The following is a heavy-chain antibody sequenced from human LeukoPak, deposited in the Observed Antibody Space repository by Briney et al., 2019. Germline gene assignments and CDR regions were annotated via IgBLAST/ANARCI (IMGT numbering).Heavy chain of an antibody. V-gene: IGHV3-64D*06. CDR1: GFTFSSYA. J-gene: IGHJ6*02. Sequence: PGGSLRLSCSASGFTFSSYAMHWVRQAPGKGLEYVSAISSNGGSTYYADSVKGRFTISRDNSKNTLYLQMSSLRAEDTAVYYCVKLGGPFEYSGYDEIYYGMDVWGQGTTVTVSS. CDR3: VKLGGPFEYSGYDEIYYGMDV. CDR2: ISSNGGST. D-gene: IGHD5-12*01.